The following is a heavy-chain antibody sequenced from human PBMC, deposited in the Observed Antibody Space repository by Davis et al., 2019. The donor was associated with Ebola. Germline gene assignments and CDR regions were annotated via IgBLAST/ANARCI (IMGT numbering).Heavy chain of an antibody. V-gene: IGHV3-66*01. CDR3: ARDITLRGPFDP. CDR2: TYSGGST. J-gene: IGHJ5*02. CDR1: TFSVEDVW. Sequence: GESLKISCTASTFSVEDVWVSWVRQAPGKGLEWVSVTYSGGSTYYADSVKGRFTISRDNSKNTLYLQMNSLRAEDTAVYYCARDITLRGPFDPWGQGTLVTVSS. D-gene: IGHD3-10*01.